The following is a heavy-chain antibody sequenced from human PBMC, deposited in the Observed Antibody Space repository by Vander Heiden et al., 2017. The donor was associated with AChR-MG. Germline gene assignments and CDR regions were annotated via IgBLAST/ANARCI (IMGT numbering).Heavy chain of an antibody. V-gene: IGHV3-74*01. Sequence: VQLVESGGGLVQPGGSLRPSCAASGFTFSRYWIHWVRQDPGKGLVWLSRIESDGSGTTYADSVKGRFTISRDNAKNTVYLEMNSLRAEDTAVYYCARDGGSYRLDYWGQGALVTVSS. D-gene: IGHD3-16*02. CDR3: ARDGGSYRLDY. J-gene: IGHJ4*02. CDR2: IESDGSGT. CDR1: GFTFSRYW.